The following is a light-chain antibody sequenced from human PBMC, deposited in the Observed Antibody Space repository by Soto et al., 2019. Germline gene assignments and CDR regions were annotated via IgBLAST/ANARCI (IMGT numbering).Light chain of an antibody. J-gene: IGKJ4*01. CDR1: QNINNW. V-gene: IGKV1-5*01. CDR2: DGS. CDR3: QQYNSYPLT. Sequence: DIQMTQSPSTLSASVGDRVTITCRASQNINNWLAWYQQKAGKAPKLLIYDGSSLESGVPSRFSGSGSGTEFALTISSLQPADFATYYCQQYNSYPLTFGGGTKVDIK.